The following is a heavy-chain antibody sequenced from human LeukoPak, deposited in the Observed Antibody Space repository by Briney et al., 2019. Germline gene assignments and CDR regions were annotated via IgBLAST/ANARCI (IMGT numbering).Heavy chain of an antibody. D-gene: IGHD2-8*01. CDR2: IIPILGIA. V-gene: IGHV1-69*04. J-gene: IGHJ4*02. CDR1: GGTFSSYA. CDR3: ARGPLGYCTNGVCYPTYFDY. Sequence: GASVKVSCKASGGTFSSYAISWVRQAPGQGLEWMGRIIPILGIANYAQKFQGRVTITADKSTSTAYMELSSLGSEDTAVYYCARGPLGYCTNGVCYPTYFDYWGQGTLVAVSS.